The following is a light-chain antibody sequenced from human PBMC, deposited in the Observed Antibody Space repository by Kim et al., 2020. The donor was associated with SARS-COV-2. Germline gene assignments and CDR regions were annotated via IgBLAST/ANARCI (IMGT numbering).Light chain of an antibody. V-gene: IGLV1-51*01. CDR3: GAWDRTLKTAF. Sequence: GQKVTISCSGTTSNLGKNAVLWYQQVPGTAPKLVIYDNNRRPSGIPDRFSGSRSGTLATLDITGLQTGDEADYYCGAWDRTLKTAFFGGGTKVTVL. CDR1: TSNLGKNA. J-gene: IGLJ2*01. CDR2: DNN.